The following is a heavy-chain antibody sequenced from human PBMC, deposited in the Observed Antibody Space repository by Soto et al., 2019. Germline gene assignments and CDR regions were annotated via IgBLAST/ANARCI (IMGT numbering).Heavy chain of an antibody. V-gene: IGHV4-4*02. CDR3: ARVVVATYSSTFDP. CDR1: SDSISSSNW. Sequence: QVQLQESGPGLVKPSGTLSLTCGVSSDSISSSNWWTWVRQPPGKGLEWIGEIYHTGSTNYNPSLKSRVTISVDKSKNQFSLKLSPVTAADTAVYYCARVVVATYSSTFDPWGQGTLVTVSS. J-gene: IGHJ5*02. CDR2: IYHTGST. D-gene: IGHD6-13*01.